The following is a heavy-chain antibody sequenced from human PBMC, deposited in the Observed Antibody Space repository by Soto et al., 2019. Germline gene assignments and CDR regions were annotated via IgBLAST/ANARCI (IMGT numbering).Heavy chain of an antibody. CDR1: GYTFTSYD. CDR3: ASTIAAAYFRGPKNWFDP. J-gene: IGHJ5*02. D-gene: IGHD6-13*01. CDR2: MNPNSGNT. Sequence: ASVKVSCKASGYTFTSYDINWVRQATGQGLEWMGWMNPNSGNTGYAQKFQGRVTMTRNTSISTAYMELSSLRSEDTAVYYCASTIAAAYFRGPKNWFDPWGQGTLVTVSS. V-gene: IGHV1-8*01.